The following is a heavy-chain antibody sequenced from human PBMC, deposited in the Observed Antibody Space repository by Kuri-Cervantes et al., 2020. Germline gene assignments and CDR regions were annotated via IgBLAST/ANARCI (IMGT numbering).Heavy chain of an antibody. D-gene: IGHD3-9*01. J-gene: IGHJ3*02. CDR1: GGSISSGGYS. Sequence: SCGVSGGSISSGGYSWSWIRQPPGKGLEWIGYMYHSGSTYYNPSLKSRVTVSVYRSKNQFSLKLSSVTAADTAVYYWARSYYDILTGYYNDAFDMWGQGTMVTVSS. V-gene: IGHV4-30-2*01. CDR3: ARSYYDILTGYYNDAFDM. CDR2: MYHSGST.